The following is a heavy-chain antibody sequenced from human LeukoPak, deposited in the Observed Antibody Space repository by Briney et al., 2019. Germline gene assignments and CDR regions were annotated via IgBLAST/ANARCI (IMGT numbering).Heavy chain of an antibody. Sequence: PSETLSLTCAVYGGSFSGYYWSWIRQPPGKRLEWIGEINHSGSTNYNPSLKSRVTISVDTSKNQFSLKLSSVTAADTVVYYCARRRNTIFGVVTYNWFDPWGQGTLVTVSS. CDR3: ARRRNTIFGVVTYNWFDP. CDR2: INHSGST. CDR1: GGSFSGYY. V-gene: IGHV4-34*01. J-gene: IGHJ5*02. D-gene: IGHD3-3*01.